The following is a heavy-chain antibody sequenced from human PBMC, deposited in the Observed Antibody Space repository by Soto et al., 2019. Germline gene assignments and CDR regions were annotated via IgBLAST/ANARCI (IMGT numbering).Heavy chain of an antibody. Sequence: QVPLVQSGAEVKKPGASVKVSCKASGYTFTSYGISWVRQAPGQGLEWMGWISAYNGNTNYAQKLQGRVTMTTDTSTSTAYMELRSLRSDDTAVYYCARVVYDILTGYWSDYWGQGTLVTVSS. D-gene: IGHD3-9*01. CDR1: GYTFTSYG. V-gene: IGHV1-18*01. CDR3: ARVVYDILTGYWSDY. J-gene: IGHJ4*02. CDR2: ISAYNGNT.